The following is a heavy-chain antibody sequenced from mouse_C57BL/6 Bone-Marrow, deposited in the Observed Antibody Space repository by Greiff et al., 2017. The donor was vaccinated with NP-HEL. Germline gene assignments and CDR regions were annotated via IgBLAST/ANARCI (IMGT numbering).Heavy chain of an antibody. V-gene: IGHV2-2*01. CDR1: GFSLTSYG. Sequence: VQVVESGPGLVQPSQSLSITCTVSGFSLTSYGVHWVRQSPGKGLEWLGVIWSGGSTDYNAAFISRLSISKDNSKSQVFFKMNSLQADDTAIYYCARNGGYYGYDGYFDVWGTGTTVTVSS. D-gene: IGHD2-2*01. J-gene: IGHJ1*03. CDR3: ARNGGYYGYDGYFDV. CDR2: IWSGGST.